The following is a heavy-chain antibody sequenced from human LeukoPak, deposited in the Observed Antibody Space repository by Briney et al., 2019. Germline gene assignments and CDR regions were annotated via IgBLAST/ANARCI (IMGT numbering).Heavy chain of an antibody. CDR2: IYYSGST. V-gene: IGHV4-39*01. Sequence: SETLSLTCTVSGGSISSSSYYWGWIRQPPGKGLEWIGSIYYSGSTYYNPSLKSRVTISVDTSKNQFSLKLSSVTAADTAVYYCARQGPEWELHYWGQGTLVTVSS. CDR1: GGSISSSSYY. CDR3: ARQGPEWELHY. J-gene: IGHJ4*02. D-gene: IGHD1-26*01.